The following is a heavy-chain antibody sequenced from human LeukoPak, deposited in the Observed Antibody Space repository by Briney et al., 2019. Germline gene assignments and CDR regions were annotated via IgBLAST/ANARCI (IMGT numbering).Heavy chain of an antibody. D-gene: IGHD6-13*01. CDR1: GESLSSRNYY. J-gene: IGHJ6*02. Sequence: WETLSLTCTVSGESLSSRNYYWGWIRQPPGRGLQWLGTINYCGDTYLNPSLKRRVTISVDSSQNHVSLKLSSVSAADTAVYYCARHPSIPAAGTGYYYGMDVWGQGTTVTVSS. CDR2: INYCGDT. CDR3: ARHPSIPAAGTGYYYGMDV. V-gene: IGHV4-39*01.